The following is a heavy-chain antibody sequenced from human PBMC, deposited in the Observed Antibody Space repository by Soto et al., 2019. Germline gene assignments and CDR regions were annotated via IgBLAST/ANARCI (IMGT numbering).Heavy chain of an antibody. D-gene: IGHD3-10*02. CDR3: ASMIGDPVLSFDS. V-gene: IGHV4-59*01. CDR2: IFYSGST. J-gene: IGHJ5*01. Sequence: QVQLQESGPGLVKPSETLSLTCTVSGGSISSYYWSWIRQPPGKGLEWIGFIFYSGSTSYNPSLKSRVTISRDASEYLFSLKLSSVTAADTAVYYCASMIGDPVLSFDSWGQGTLVAVSS. CDR1: GGSISSYY.